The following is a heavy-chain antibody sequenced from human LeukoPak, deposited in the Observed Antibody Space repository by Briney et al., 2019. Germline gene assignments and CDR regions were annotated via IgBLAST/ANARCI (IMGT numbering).Heavy chain of an antibody. CDR2: FDPEDGET. CDR3: SGSSGYSYYYYYGMDV. V-gene: IGHV1-24*01. J-gene: IGHJ6*02. Sequence: ASVKVSCKVSGHTLTELSMHWVRQAPGKGLEWMGGFDPEDGETIYAQKFQGRVTMTEDTSTDTAYMELSSLRSEDTAVYYCSGSSGYSYYYYYGMDVWGQGTTVTVSS. D-gene: IGHD3-22*01. CDR1: GHTLTELS.